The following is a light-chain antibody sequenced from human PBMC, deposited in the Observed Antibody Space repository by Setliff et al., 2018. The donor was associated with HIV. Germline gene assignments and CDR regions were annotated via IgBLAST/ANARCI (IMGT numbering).Light chain of an antibody. Sequence: ALTQPAPVSGSPGQSITISCTATISHVDGYKYVSWYQQYPGKVPKVIIYDASYRPAGVSDRFSATSSGSTASLTISGLQAEDEADYYCSSYTSSSTHVVFGGGTKVTVL. CDR1: ISHVDGYKY. V-gene: IGLV2-14*03. CDR2: DAS. CDR3: SSYTSSSTHVV. J-gene: IGLJ2*01.